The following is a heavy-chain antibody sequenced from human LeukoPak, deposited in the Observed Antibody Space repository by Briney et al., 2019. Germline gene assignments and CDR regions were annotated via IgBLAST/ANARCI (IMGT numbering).Heavy chain of an antibody. D-gene: IGHD2-2*01. CDR2: IYPADSDT. Sequence: GEFLNISCMGSGYTFTTYWICWVRQQPGKGLEWMGIIYPADSDTEYSPSFRGQVTISVDKSTSTAYLQWRSLTASDTAIYYCARKVYCRTTRCHYGLDVWGQGTTVTVSS. CDR3: ARKVYCRTTRCHYGLDV. V-gene: IGHV5-51*01. J-gene: IGHJ6*02. CDR1: GYTFTTYW.